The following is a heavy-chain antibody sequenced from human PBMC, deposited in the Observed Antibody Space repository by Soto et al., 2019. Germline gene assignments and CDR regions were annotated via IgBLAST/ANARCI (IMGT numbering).Heavy chain of an antibody. Sequence: GGSLRLSCAASGFTFSSYAMHWVRQAPGKGLEWVAVISYDGSNKYYADSVKGRFTISRDNSKNTLYLQMNSLRAEDTAVYYCARVCGSYRRTAPFDYWGQGTLVTVSS. J-gene: IGHJ4*02. CDR1: GFTFSSYA. V-gene: IGHV3-30-3*01. D-gene: IGHD1-26*01. CDR2: ISYDGSNK. CDR3: ARVCGSYRRTAPFDY.